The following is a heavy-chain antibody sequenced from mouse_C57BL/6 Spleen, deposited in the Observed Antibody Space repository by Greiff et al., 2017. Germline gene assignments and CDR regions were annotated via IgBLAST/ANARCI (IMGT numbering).Heavy chain of an antibody. CDR3: ELWLRRGNFDY. J-gene: IGHJ2*01. CDR2: INPNNGGT. Sequence: VQLQQSGPELVKPGASVKMSCKASGYTFTDYNMHWVKQSHGKSLEWIGYINPNNGGTSYNQKFKGKATLTVNKSSSTAYMELRSLTSEDSAVYYCELWLRRGNFDYWGQGTTLTVSS. CDR1: GYTFTDYN. V-gene: IGHV1-22*01. D-gene: IGHD2-2*01.